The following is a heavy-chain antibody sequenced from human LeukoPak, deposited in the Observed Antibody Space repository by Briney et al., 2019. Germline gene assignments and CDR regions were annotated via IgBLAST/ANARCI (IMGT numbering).Heavy chain of an antibody. V-gene: IGHV4-61*05. CDR2: IYYSGST. Sequence: SETLSLTCTVSGGSISSSSYYWGWIRQPPGKGLEWIGYIYYSGSTNYNPSLKSRVTISVDTSKNQFSLKLSSVTAADTAVYYCARAPRGSSWSRSYYYYYMDVWGKGTTVTVSS. CDR3: ARAPRGSSWSRSYYYYYMDV. D-gene: IGHD6-13*01. J-gene: IGHJ6*03. CDR1: GGSISSSSYY.